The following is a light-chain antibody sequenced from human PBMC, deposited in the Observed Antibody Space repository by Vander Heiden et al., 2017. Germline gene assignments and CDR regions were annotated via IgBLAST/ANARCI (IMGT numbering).Light chain of an antibody. CDR3: QAGDSSTAGV. CDR1: KLGYKY. J-gene: IGLJ1*01. V-gene: IGLV3-1*01. Sequence: SYELTQPPSVSVSPGQTASITCSGDKLGYKYACWYQQKPGQSPVLVIYQDSKRPSGIPERFSGSNAGNTATLTISGTQAMDEADYYCQAGDSSTAGVFGTGTKVTVL. CDR2: QDS.